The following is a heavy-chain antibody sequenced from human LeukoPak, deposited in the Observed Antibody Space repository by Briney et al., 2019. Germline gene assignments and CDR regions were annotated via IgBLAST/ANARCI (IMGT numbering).Heavy chain of an antibody. J-gene: IGHJ4*02. Sequence: ASVKVSCKASGYTFTDYYMHWVRQTPGQGLEWMGWVNPNNGGTNYAQKFQGRVTMTRDTSINTGYMQLSRLRSDDTAVYYCATAPRYSSSRPPFDYWGQGTLVTVSS. CDR3: ATAPRYSSSRPPFDY. D-gene: IGHD6-13*01. CDR1: GYTFTDYY. CDR2: VNPNNGGT. V-gene: IGHV1-2*02.